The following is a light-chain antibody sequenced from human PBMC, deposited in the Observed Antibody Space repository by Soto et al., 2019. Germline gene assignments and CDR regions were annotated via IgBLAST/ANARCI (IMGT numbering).Light chain of an antibody. CDR3: QQYNNWPGT. J-gene: IGKJ3*01. Sequence: EIVMTQSPATLSVSPGERATLSCRARQSVSRNLAWYQQKPGQAPMLLIYGASTRATGIPARFSGSGSGTEFTLTISSLQSEDFAVYYCQQYNNWPGTFGPGNKVDIK. CDR1: QSVSRN. V-gene: IGKV3-15*01. CDR2: GAS.